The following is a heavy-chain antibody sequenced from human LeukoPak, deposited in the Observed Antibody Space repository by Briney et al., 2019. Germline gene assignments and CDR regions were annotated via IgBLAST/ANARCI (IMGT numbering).Heavy chain of an antibody. CDR1: GFTFSSYA. J-gene: IGHJ4*02. CDR3: AREGGYDPLNYFDY. CDR2: ISYDGSNK. V-gene: IGHV3-30-3*01. Sequence: HPGGSLRLSCAASGFTFSSYAMSWVRQAPGKGLEWVAVISYDGSNKYYADSVKGRFTISRDNSKNTLYLQMNSLRAEDTAVYYCAREGGYDPLNYFDYWGQGTLVTVSS. D-gene: IGHD5-12*01.